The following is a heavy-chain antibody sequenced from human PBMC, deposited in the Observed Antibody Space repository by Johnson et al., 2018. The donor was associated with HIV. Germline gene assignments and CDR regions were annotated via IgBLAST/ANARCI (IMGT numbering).Heavy chain of an antibody. J-gene: IGHJ3*01. V-gene: IGHV3-30*18. CDR2: ISYDGSNK. D-gene: IGHD5-18*01. Sequence: QVQLVESGGGVVQSGRSLRLSCAASGFAFSRFAMHWVRQVPDKGLEWVAVISYDGSNKYYADSVKGRFTVSRDNSKNTLYLQMNSLRGEDTAMYYCAKARGYNYFIDAFDRWGQGTLVTVSS. CDR1: GFAFSRFA. CDR3: AKARGYNYFIDAFDR.